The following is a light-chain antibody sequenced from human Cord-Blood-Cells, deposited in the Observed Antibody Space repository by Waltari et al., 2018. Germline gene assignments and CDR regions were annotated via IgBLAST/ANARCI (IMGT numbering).Light chain of an antibody. CDR3: CSYAGSSTWV. CDR1: RSDVGSYNL. CDR2: EVS. J-gene: IGLJ3*02. V-gene: IGLV2-23*02. Sequence: QSALTQPASVSGSPGQSITIPCTGTRSDVGSYNLVSWYQQHPGKAPKLMIYEVSKRPSGVSNRCSGSKSGNTASLTISGLQAEDEADYYCCSYAGSSTWVFGGGTKLAVL.